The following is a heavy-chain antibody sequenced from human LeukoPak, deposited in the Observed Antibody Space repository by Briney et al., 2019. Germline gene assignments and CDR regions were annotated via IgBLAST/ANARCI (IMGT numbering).Heavy chain of an antibody. D-gene: IGHD6-13*01. J-gene: IGHJ4*02. CDR1: GFTLSSYD. CDR2: ISYDGSNK. Sequence: GGSLRLSCAASGFTLSSYDMHWVRQAPGKGLEWVAVISYDGSNKYYADSVKGRFTISRDNSKNTLFLQMNSLRAEDTAVYYCARDPGSSWYGVDYWGQGTLVTVSS. CDR3: ARDPGSSWYGVDY. V-gene: IGHV3-30*03.